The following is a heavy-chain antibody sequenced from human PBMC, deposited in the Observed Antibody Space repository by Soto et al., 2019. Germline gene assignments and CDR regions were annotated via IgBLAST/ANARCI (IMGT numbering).Heavy chain of an antibody. CDR2: ISDSGVRT. J-gene: IGHJ6*02. D-gene: IGHD3-10*01. CDR3: AKDLYGSETYTSSCGMDV. V-gene: IGHV3-23*01. Sequence: PGGSLRLSFAASGFTFRNYAMSWVRQGPGKGLEWFSGISDSGVRTTSGDSVKGRFTISRDNAKNTVHRQMSSLRPEDPTVEYCAKDLYGSETYTSSCGMDVWGQGTLVTVSS. CDR1: GFTFRNYA.